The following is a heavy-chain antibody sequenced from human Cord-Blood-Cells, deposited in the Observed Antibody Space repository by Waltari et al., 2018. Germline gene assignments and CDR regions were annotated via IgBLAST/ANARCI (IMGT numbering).Heavy chain of an antibody. CDR2: ISSSSSYI. CDR3: AREPDYGDYFDY. J-gene: IGHJ4*02. Sequence: EVQLVESGGGLVKPGGSLRLSCAASGFTFSSHSMHWVRQAPGKGLEWVSSISSSSSYIYYADSVKGRFTISRDNAKNSLYLQMNSLRAEDTAVYYCAREPDYGDYFDYWGQGTLVTVSS. V-gene: IGHV3-21*01. CDR1: GFTFSSHS. D-gene: IGHD4-17*01.